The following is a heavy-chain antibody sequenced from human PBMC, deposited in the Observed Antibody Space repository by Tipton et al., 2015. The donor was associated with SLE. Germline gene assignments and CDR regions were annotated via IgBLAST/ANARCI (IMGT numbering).Heavy chain of an antibody. CDR2: IYYSGST. Sequence: LRLSCTVSGGSISSGGYYWSWIRQHPGKGLEWIGYIYYSGSTYYNPSLRSRVTISVDTSKNQFSLKLSSVTAADTAVYYCARNRGSKSLFDIWGQGTMVTVSS. CDR1: GGSISSGGYY. J-gene: IGHJ3*02. CDR3: ARNRGSKSLFDI. V-gene: IGHV4-31*02. D-gene: IGHD7-27*01.